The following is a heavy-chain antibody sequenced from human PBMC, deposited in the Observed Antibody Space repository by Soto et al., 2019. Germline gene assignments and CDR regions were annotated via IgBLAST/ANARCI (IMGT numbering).Heavy chain of an antibody. D-gene: IGHD6-13*01. Sequence: QVQLVQSGAEVKKPGSSVKVSCKASGGTFSSYTISWVRQAPGQGLEWIGRIIPILGIANYAQKFQGRVTITADKSTSTAYIELSSLRSEDTAVYYCARDSRGIAAAGLDYWGQGTLVTVSS. CDR3: ARDSRGIAAAGLDY. CDR2: IIPILGIA. CDR1: GGTFSSYT. V-gene: IGHV1-69*02. J-gene: IGHJ4*02.